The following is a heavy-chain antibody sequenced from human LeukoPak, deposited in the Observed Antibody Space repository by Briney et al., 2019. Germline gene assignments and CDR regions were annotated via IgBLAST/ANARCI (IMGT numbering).Heavy chain of an antibody. CDR1: GFTFSTYG. Sequence: PGGSLRLSCAASGFTFSTYGMSWVRQAPGKGLEWVSTISGSGGSTYYADSVKGRFTISRDNSKNTLNLQMNSLRAEDTAVYYCAKDLRDTGYYYYMDVWGKGTTVTISS. V-gene: IGHV3-23*01. CDR3: AKDLRDTGYYYYMDV. CDR2: ISGSGGST. D-gene: IGHD5-18*01. J-gene: IGHJ6*03.